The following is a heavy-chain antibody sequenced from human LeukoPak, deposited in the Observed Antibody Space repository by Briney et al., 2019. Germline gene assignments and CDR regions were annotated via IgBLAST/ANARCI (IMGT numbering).Heavy chain of an antibody. CDR1: GYTFTGYY. V-gene: IGHV1-2*02. D-gene: IGHD6-6*01. CDR2: INPNSGGT. CDR3: VGSSSSPRIYYFDY. Sequence: ASVKVSCKAFGYTFTGYYMHWVRQAPGQGLEWMGWINPNSGGTNYAQKFQGRVTMTRDTSISTAYMELSRLRSDDTAVNYCVGSSSSPRIYYFDYWGQGTLVTVSS. J-gene: IGHJ4*02.